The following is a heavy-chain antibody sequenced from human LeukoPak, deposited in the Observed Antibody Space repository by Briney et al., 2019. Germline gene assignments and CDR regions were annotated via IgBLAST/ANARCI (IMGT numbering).Heavy chain of an antibody. Sequence: ASVKVSCKASGYTFTSYDINWVRQATGQGLEWMGWMNPNSGNTGYAQKFQGRVTMTRNTSISIAYMELSSLRSEDTAVYYCARGSITMVRGVIARIDYWGQGTLVTVSS. V-gene: IGHV1-8*01. J-gene: IGHJ4*02. D-gene: IGHD3-10*01. CDR3: ARGSITMVRGVIARIDY. CDR2: MNPNSGNT. CDR1: GYTFTSYD.